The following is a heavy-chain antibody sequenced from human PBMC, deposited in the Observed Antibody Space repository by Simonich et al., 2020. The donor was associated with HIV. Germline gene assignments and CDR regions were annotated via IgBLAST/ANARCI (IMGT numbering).Heavy chain of an antibody. D-gene: IGHD3-22*01. CDR1: GGTFSSYA. Sequence: QVQLVPSGAEVKKPGSSVKVSCKASGGTFSSYAISGVRQAPGQGLEWMGGSIPIFGTANDAQKFQGRVTITADESTSTAYMELSSLRSEDTAVYYCASPPSHYYDSSGSYDAFDIWGQGTMVTVSS. CDR2: SIPIFGTA. V-gene: IGHV1-69*13. J-gene: IGHJ3*02. CDR3: ASPPSHYYDSSGSYDAFDI.